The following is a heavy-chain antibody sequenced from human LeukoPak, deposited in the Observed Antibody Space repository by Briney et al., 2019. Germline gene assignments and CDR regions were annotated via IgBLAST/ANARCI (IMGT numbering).Heavy chain of an antibody. V-gene: IGHV4-59*01. J-gene: IGHJ2*01. CDR2: IYYSGST. D-gene: IGHD2-8*01. Sequence: SETLSLTCTASGGSISPYYWSWIRQPPGKGLEWIGYIYYSGSTNYNPSLKSRVTISVDTSKNQFSLKLSSVTAADTAVCYCARVQGYCTNGVCYTTYWYFDLWGRGTLVTVSS. CDR3: ARVQGYCTNGVCYTTYWYFDL. CDR1: GGSISPYY.